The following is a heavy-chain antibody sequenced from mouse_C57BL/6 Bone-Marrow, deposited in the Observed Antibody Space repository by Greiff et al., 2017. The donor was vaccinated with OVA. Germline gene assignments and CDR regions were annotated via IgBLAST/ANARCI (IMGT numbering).Heavy chain of an antibody. CDR3: ARKGSSRDYCDY. Sequence: EVQLQQSVAELVRPGASVKLSCTASGFHIKNTYMHWVKQRPEQGLEWIGRIDPANGNTKYAPKFQGKATITADTSSNTAYLQLSRLTSEDTAIYYCARKGSSRDYCDYWGQGTTLTVSS. CDR2: IDPANGNT. D-gene: IGHD1-1*01. J-gene: IGHJ2*01. CDR1: GFHIKNTY. V-gene: IGHV14-3*01.